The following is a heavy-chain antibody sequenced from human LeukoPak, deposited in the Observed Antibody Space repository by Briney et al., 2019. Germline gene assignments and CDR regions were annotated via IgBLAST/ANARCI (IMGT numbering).Heavy chain of an antibody. J-gene: IGHJ5*02. D-gene: IGHD6-13*01. CDR3: ARWGGSSSWYKVWFDP. V-gene: IGHV1-18*01. CDR1: GYTFTSYG. Sequence: VASVKVSCKASGYTFTSYGISWVRQAPGQGLEWMGWISAYNGNTNYAQKLQGRVTMTTDTSTSTAYMELRSLRSDDTAVYYCARWGGSSSWYKVWFDPWGQGTLVTVSS. CDR2: ISAYNGNT.